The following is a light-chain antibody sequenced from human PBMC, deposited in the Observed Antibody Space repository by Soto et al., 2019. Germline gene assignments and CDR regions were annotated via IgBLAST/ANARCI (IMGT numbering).Light chain of an antibody. V-gene: IGKV3-15*01. CDR3: QQYKDWPPIT. CDR1: QSVDIY. CDR2: DTS. Sequence: EIVMTQSPASLSVYPGERATLSCRASQSVDIYLAWYQQRPGQAPRLLIYDTSIRAPGIPATFSGSGSGTEFTLTISSLQSEDGAIYYCQQYKDWPPITFGGGTKVQIK. J-gene: IGKJ4*01.